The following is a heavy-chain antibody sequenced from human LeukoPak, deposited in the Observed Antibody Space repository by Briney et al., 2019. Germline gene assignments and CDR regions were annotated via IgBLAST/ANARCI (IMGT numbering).Heavy chain of an antibody. CDR1: GGTFSSYA. CDR3: ARSYYYDSSGDPYFDY. CDR2: IIPIFGTA. V-gene: IGHV1-69*05. Sequence: SVKVSCKASGGTFSSYAISWVRQAPGQGLEWMGGIIPIFGTANYAQKFQGRVTITTDESTSTAYMELSSLRSEDTAVYYCARSYYYDSSGDPYFDYWGQGTLVTVSS. J-gene: IGHJ4*02. D-gene: IGHD3-22*01.